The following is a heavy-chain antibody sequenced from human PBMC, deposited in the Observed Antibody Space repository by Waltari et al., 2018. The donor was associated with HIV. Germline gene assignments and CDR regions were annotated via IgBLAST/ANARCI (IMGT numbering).Heavy chain of an antibody. CDR1: GGSICSDNAY. V-gene: IGHV4-39*01. J-gene: IGHJ4*02. CDR2: IFYPGGT. D-gene: IGHD2-15*01. CDR3: ARPARDIGGGSNFDS. Sequence: QLQLQESGPGLVKASETLSLTCTVSGGSICSDNAYWGWIRPPPGKGLEWIGNIFYPGGTYYNPSLKSRLTMSVDTSKNQFSLKLSSVTAADTALYYCARPARDIGGGSNFDSWGQGTLVTVSS.